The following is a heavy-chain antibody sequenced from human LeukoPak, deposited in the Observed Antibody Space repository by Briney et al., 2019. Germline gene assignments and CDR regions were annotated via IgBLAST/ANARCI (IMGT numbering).Heavy chain of an antibody. J-gene: IGHJ4*02. CDR2: ISSSSSYI. CDR3: ARGPKYYYDSSGYYSNYFDY. D-gene: IGHD3-22*01. CDR1: GFTFSSYS. V-gene: IGHV3-21*01. Sequence: GGSLRLSCAASGFTFSSYSMNWVRQAPGKGLEWVSSISSSSSYIYYADSAKGRFTISRDNAKNSLYLQMNSLRAEDTAVYYCARGPKYYYDSSGYYSNYFDYWGQGTLVTVSS.